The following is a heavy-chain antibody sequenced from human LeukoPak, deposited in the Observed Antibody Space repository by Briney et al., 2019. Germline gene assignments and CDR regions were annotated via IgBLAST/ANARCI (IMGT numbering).Heavy chain of an antibody. CDR3: ARQIYYDSSGYFSHDAFDI. CDR1: GFTFSSYS. D-gene: IGHD3-22*01. CDR2: ISSSSTYI. Sequence: GGSLRLSCGASGFTFSSYSMSWVRQAPGKGLEWVSSISSSSTYIYYVDSVKGRFTISRDDAKNSLYLQMNSLRAEDTAVYYCARQIYYDSSGYFSHDAFDIWGQGTMVTVSS. V-gene: IGHV3-21*01. J-gene: IGHJ3*02.